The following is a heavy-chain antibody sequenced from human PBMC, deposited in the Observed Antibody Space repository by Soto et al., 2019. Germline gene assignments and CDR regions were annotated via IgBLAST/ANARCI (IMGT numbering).Heavy chain of an antibody. CDR2: ISYDGSNK. V-gene: IGHV3-30*18. Sequence: PGGSLRLSCAASGFTFSSYGMHWVRQAPGKGLEWVAVISYDGSNKYYADSVKGRFTISRDNSKNTLYLQMNSLRAEDTAVYYCAKGALGMDVWGQGTTVTVPS. J-gene: IGHJ6*02. D-gene: IGHD1-26*01. CDR3: AKGALGMDV. CDR1: GFTFSSYG.